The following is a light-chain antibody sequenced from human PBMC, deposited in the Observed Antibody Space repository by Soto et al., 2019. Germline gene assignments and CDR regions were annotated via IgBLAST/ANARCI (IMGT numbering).Light chain of an antibody. CDR1: SSDVGGYNY. CDR3: CSHAGSYRV. J-gene: IGLJ3*02. Sequence: QSALTQPRSVSGSPGQSVTISCTGTSSDVGGYNYVSWYQQHPGRAPKLMIYDVSKRPSRVPDRFSGSKSGNTASLTVSGLQAEDEADYYCCSHAGSYRVFGGGTKLTVL. V-gene: IGLV2-11*01. CDR2: DVS.